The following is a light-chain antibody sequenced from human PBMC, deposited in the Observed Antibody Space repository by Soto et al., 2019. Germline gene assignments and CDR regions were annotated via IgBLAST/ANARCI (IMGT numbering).Light chain of an antibody. V-gene: IGKV3-20*01. CDR3: QQYGSSPLT. Sequence: EIVLTQSPGTLSLSPGERATLSCRASQSVSSSYLAWYQQKPGQAPMLLIYGASSRSTGIPDRFSGSGSGTDFTLTISRLEPEDFAVSYCQQYGSSPLTFGGGTKVESK. CDR2: GAS. CDR1: QSVSSSY. J-gene: IGKJ4*01.